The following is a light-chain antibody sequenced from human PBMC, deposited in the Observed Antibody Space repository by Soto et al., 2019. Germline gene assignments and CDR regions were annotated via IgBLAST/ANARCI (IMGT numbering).Light chain of an antibody. J-gene: IGKJ1*01. CDR3: QQYNSYPWT. CDR1: QSISSW. CDR2: DAS. V-gene: IGKV1-5*01. Sequence: DIQMTQSPSTLSASVGDRVTITCRASQSISSWLAWYQQKPGKAPKLLIYDASSLKSGVPSRFSGSGSGTEFTHTISSLQPDDFATYYCQQYNSYPWTFGQGTKVEIK.